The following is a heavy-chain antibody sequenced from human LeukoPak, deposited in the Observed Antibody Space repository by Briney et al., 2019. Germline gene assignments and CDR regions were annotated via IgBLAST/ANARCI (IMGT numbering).Heavy chain of an antibody. CDR3: VKSLYYYYDSSGYGFDY. Sequence: PGGSLRLSCAASGFTFDDYAMHWVRQAPGKGLEWVSGISWNSGSIGYADSVKGRYTISRDNAKNSLYLQMNSLRAEDTALYYCVKSLYYYYDSSGYGFDYWGQGTLVTVSS. CDR2: ISWNSGSI. D-gene: IGHD3-22*01. CDR1: GFTFDDYA. V-gene: IGHV3-9*01. J-gene: IGHJ4*02.